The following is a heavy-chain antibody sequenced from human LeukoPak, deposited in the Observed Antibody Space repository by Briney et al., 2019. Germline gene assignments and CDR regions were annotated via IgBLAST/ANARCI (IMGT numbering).Heavy chain of an antibody. V-gene: IGHV4-59*01. CDR2: IYYTGST. CDR3: ARMSFYSSGTYSPLDY. D-gene: IGHD3-10*01. CDR1: GGSLTSYY. J-gene: IGHJ4*02. Sequence: SETLSLTCTVSGGSLTSYYWSWVRQPPGKSLELIGYIYYTGSTNYNPSLRSRVTISVHTPKNQFSLKLSSVTAADTAVYYCARMSFYSSGTYSPLDYWGQGTLVAVSS.